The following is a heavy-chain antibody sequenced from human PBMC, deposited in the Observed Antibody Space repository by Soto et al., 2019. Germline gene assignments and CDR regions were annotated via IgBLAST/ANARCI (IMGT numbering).Heavy chain of an antibody. CDR3: ARVTLGGARPDYFDY. V-gene: IGHV4-38-2*01. CDR1: GYSISSGYY. J-gene: IGHJ4*02. CDR2: IYHSGST. D-gene: IGHD3-16*01. Sequence: SETLSLTCAVSGYSISSGYYWGWIRQPPGKGLEWIGSIYHSGSTYYNPSLKSRVTISVDTSKYQFSLKLSSVTAADTAVYYCARVTLGGARPDYFDYWGQGTLVTVSS.